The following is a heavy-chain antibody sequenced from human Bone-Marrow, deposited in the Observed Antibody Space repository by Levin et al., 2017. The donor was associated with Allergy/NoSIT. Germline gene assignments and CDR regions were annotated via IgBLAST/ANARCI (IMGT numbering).Heavy chain of an antibody. V-gene: IGHV4-4*02. CDR1: GGSISSSNW. CDR2: IYHSGST. CDR3: ARDSLDTLRFLEWSYYDYMDV. D-gene: IGHD3-3*01. Sequence: PGGSLRLSCAVSGGSISSSNWWSWVRQPPGKGLEWIGEIYHSGSTNYNPSLKSRVTISVDKSKNQFSLKLSSVTAADTAVYYCARDSLDTLRFLEWSYYDYMDVWGKGTTVTVSS. J-gene: IGHJ6*03.